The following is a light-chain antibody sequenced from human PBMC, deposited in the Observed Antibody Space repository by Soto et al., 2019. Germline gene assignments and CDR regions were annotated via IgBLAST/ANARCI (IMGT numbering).Light chain of an antibody. CDR3: QQYNSYSLT. CDR2: DAS. J-gene: IGKJ1*01. Sequence: DIQMTQSPSTLSASVGDSVTITCRASQSVSGWLAWYQQKPGKAPNLLIYDASSLESGVPSRFSGSGSGTEFTLTISSLQPDDVATYYCQQYNSYSLTFGQGTKVEIK. V-gene: IGKV1-5*01. CDR1: QSVSGW.